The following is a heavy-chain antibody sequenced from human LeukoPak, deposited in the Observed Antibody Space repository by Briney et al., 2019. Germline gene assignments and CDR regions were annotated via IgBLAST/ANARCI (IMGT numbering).Heavy chain of an antibody. CDR1: GVSISSGGYF. V-gene: IGHV4-30-2*01. J-gene: IGHJ4*02. CDR3: ARQGYYDSSGYYSDY. D-gene: IGHD3-22*01. CDR2: IYHSGST. Sequence: SETLSLTCAVSGVSISSGGYFWSWLRQPPGKGLVWIGYIYHSGSTYYNPSLKSRVTISVDRSKNQFSLKLSSVTAADTAVYYCARQGYYDSSGYYSDYWGQGTLVTVSS.